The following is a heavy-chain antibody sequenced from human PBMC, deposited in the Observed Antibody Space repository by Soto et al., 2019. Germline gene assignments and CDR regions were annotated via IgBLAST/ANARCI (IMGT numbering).Heavy chain of an antibody. D-gene: IGHD3-9*01. CDR3: ARLILTGYYVHDF. CDR2: IFYTGTT. CDR1: GGSMTSYY. V-gene: IGHV4-59*01. Sequence: SETLSLTCTVSGGSMTSYYWGWVRQPPGKGLEWIGYIFYTGTTSYNPYLKSRVTISVDTSKNQFSLKMNSVTAADTAVYFCARLILTGYYVHDFWGQGTPVTVSS. J-gene: IGHJ4*02.